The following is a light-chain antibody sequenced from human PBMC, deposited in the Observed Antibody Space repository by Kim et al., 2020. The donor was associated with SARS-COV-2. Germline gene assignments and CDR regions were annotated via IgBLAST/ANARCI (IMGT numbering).Light chain of an antibody. Sequence: TVLTQSPGTLSLSPGERATLSCRASQNIYSTYLAWYQQKPGQAPRLLIYDTSTRATGIPDRFSGSGSGTDFTLTITRLEPEDFAVYYCQDYGVSRWTFGQGTKVDI. CDR2: DTS. V-gene: IGKV3-20*01. CDR3: QDYGVSRWT. CDR1: QNIYSTY. J-gene: IGKJ1*01.